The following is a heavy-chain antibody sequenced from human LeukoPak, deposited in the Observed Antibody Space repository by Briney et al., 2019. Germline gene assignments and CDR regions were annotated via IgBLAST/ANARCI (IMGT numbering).Heavy chain of an antibody. V-gene: IGHV3-33*06. CDR1: GFTFSSYG. CDR2: IWYDGSNK. CDR3: AKVVVAGDPGALDY. D-gene: IGHD2-15*01. Sequence: GGSLRLSCAASGFTFSSYGMHWVRQAPGKGLEWVAVIWYDGSNKYYADSVKGRFTISRDNSKNTLYLQMNSLRAEDTAVYYCAKVVVAGDPGALDYWGQGTLVTVSS. J-gene: IGHJ4*02.